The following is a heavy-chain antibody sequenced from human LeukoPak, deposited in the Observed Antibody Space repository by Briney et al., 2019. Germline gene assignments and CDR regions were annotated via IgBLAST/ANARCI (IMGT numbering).Heavy chain of an antibody. J-gene: IGHJ6*03. CDR1: GYSFTSYW. Sequence: GESLKISCKGSGYSFTSYWIGWVRQMPGKGLEWMGIIYPGDSDTRYSPSFQGQVTISADKSISTAYLQWSNLKASDTAMYYCARHVTVVPAATYYYYYYMDVWGKGTTVTVSS. CDR2: IYPGDSDT. D-gene: IGHD2-2*01. V-gene: IGHV5-51*01. CDR3: ARHVTVVPAATYYYYYYMDV.